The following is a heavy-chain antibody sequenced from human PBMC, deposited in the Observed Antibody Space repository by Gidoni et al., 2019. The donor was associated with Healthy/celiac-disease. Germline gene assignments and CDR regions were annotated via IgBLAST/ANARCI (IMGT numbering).Heavy chain of an antibody. Sequence: EVQLVQSGAEVKKPGESLKISCKGSGYSFTSYWIGWVRQMPGKGLEWMGIIYPGDSDTSYSPSFQGQVTISADKSISTAYLQWSSLKASDTAMYYCARSRYCSGGSCYPIDYWGQGTLVTVSS. D-gene: IGHD2-15*01. CDR3: ARSRYCSGGSCYPIDY. V-gene: IGHV5-51*01. CDR1: GYSFTSYW. J-gene: IGHJ4*02. CDR2: IYPGDSDT.